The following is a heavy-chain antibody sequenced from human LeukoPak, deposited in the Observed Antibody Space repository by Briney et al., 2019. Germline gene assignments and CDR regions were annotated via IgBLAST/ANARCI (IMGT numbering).Heavy chain of an antibody. D-gene: IGHD5-24*01. Sequence: GGSLRLSCAASGFTFSSSAMSWVRQAPGKGLEYVSAISSNGGSTYYANSVKGRFTISRDNSKNTLYLQMGSLRAEDMAVYYCARVSRDGYNYGDYWGQGTLVTVSS. CDR2: ISSNGGST. V-gene: IGHV3-64*01. CDR3: ARVSRDGYNYGDY. CDR1: GFTFSSSA. J-gene: IGHJ4*02.